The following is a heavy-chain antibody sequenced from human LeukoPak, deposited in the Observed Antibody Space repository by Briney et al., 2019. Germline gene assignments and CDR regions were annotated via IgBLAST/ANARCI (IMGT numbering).Heavy chain of an antibody. D-gene: IGHD3-10*01. Sequence: GASVKVSCKASGYTFTRYYMHWVRQAPGQGLEWMGWSNPNSGGTNYTQKFQGRVTMTRDTSISTAYMELSRLRSDDTAAYYCARDYSRRGSTNRLGGMDVGGQGPTVTVSS. CDR3: ARDYSRRGSTNRLGGMDV. CDR1: GYTFTRYY. CDR2: SNPNSGGT. V-gene: IGHV1-2*02. J-gene: IGHJ6*02.